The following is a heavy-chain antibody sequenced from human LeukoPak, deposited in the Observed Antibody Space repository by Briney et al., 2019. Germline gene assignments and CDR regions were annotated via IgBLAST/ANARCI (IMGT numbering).Heavy chain of an antibody. Sequence: PSETLSLTCTVSGGSISSYYWSWIRQPPGKGLEWIGYIYYSGSTNYNPSLKSRVTISVDTSKNQFSLKLSSVTAADTAVYYCARDAYYYYSSGYYSNWFDPWGQGTLVTVSS. J-gene: IGHJ5*02. CDR1: GGSISSYY. CDR2: IYYSGST. V-gene: IGHV4-59*01. D-gene: IGHD3-22*01. CDR3: ARDAYYYYSSGYYSNWFDP.